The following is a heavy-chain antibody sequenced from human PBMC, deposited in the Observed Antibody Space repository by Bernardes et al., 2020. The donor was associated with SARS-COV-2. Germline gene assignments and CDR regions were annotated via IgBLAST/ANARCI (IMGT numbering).Heavy chain of an antibody. CDR1: GFTVSSNY. CDR3: AKDHRDSSGWYHRSVDY. V-gene: IGHV3-53*05. J-gene: IGHJ4*02. D-gene: IGHD6-19*01. CDR2: IYSGGST. Sequence: GGSLRLSCAASGFTVSSNYMSWVRQAPGKGLEWVSVIYSGGSTYYADSVKGRFTISRDNSKNTLYLQMNSLRAEDTAVYYCAKDHRDSSGWYHRSVDYWGQGTLVTVSS.